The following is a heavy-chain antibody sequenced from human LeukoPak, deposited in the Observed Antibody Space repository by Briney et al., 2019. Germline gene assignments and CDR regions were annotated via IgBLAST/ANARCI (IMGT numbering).Heavy chain of an antibody. CDR2: ISGSGGST. CDR1: GFTFSSYA. J-gene: IGHJ4*02. CDR3: ARNFGGGDSSGPYF. V-gene: IGHV3-23*01. D-gene: IGHD3-22*01. Sequence: GGSLRLSCAASGFTFSSYAMSWVRQAPGKGLEWVSAISGSGGSTYYAGSVKGRFTISRDNSKNTLYLQMNSLRAEDTAIYYYARNFGGGDSSGPYFWGQGTLVTVSS.